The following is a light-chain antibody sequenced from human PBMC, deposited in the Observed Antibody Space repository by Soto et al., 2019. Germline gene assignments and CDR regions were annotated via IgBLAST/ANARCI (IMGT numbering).Light chain of an antibody. CDR2: GAS. J-gene: IGKJ4*01. CDR3: QQYNNWPIT. Sequence: EIVMTQSPATLSVSPGERATLSCRASQSVTINLAWYQQKPGRAPRLLIYGASTRATGIPARFSGSGSGTKFTLTISSLQSEDFAVYYCQQYNNWPITFGGGTKVDIK. CDR1: QSVTIN. V-gene: IGKV3-15*01.